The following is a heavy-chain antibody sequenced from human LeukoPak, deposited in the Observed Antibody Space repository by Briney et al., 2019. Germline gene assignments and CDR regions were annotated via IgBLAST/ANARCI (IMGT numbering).Heavy chain of an antibody. V-gene: IGHV4-39*07. CDR1: GGSISSSSYF. Sequence: SETLSLTCTVSGGSISSSSYFWDWIRQPPGKGLEWIGSIYYSGSTYYNPSLKSRVTISVDTSKNQFSLKLSSVTAADTAVYYCARVRISPNWPDGPFDYWGQGTLVTVSS. CDR3: ARVRISPNWPDGPFDY. J-gene: IGHJ4*02. D-gene: IGHD7-27*01. CDR2: IYYSGST.